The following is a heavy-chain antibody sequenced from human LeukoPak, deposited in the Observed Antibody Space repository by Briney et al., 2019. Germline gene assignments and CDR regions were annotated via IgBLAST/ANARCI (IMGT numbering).Heavy chain of an antibody. D-gene: IGHD1-1*01. Sequence: PGGSLRLSCTASGFTFISYVMSWVRQAPGKGLEWVSGISGSGTFTKYADSVKGRFTISRDNSKNTLYLQMDSLKTEDTAVYYCTAPDWRESRFDYWGQGALVTVSS. J-gene: IGHJ4*02. CDR1: GFTFISYV. CDR2: ISGSGTFT. CDR3: TAPDWRESRFDY. V-gene: IGHV3-23*01.